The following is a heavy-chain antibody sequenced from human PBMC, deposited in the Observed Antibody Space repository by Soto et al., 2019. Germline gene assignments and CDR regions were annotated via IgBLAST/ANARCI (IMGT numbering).Heavy chain of an antibody. D-gene: IGHD3-16*01. V-gene: IGHV3-7*01. CDR1: GFNVMSYW. CDR2: IKDDGSEI. Sequence: HPGGSLRLSCAVSGFNVMSYWMSWVHQAPGKGLEWVASIKDDGSEIYYLQSVRGRFSISRDSAGNALHLTMNYLSAEDTGVYFCARDIGFDYVNWGQGTLVTVSS. CDR3: ARDIGFDYVN. J-gene: IGHJ4*02.